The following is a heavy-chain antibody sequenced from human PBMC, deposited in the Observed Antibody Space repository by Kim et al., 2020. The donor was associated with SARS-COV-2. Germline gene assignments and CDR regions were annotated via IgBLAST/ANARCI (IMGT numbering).Heavy chain of an antibody. Sequence: GGSLRLSCAASGFSFSSYAMSWVRQAPGKGLEWVSIISGNGGSTYYADSVKGRFTISRDNSKDTLYLQVNSLRAEDTAIYYCAKGHLLVVLAPNFDSWG. CDR3: AKGHLLVVLAPNFDS. D-gene: IGHD2-15*01. J-gene: IGHJ4*01. CDR1: GFSFSSYA. V-gene: IGHV3-23*01. CDR2: ISGNGGST.